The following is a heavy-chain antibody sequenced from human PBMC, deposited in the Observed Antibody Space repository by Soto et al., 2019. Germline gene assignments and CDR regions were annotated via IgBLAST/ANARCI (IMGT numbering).Heavy chain of an antibody. Sequence: QVQLVESGGGVVQPGRSLRLSCAASGFTFSNYAMHWVRQAPGKGLEWVAVISYHGSEKYYADSVKGRFTISRDNSKNPLYLQMNSLRAEDTAVYYCARDQYRVVTHFDNWGQGTLVTVTS. V-gene: IGHV3-30*04. J-gene: IGHJ4*02. CDR3: ARDQYRVVTHFDN. CDR2: ISYHGSEK. CDR1: GFTFSNYA. D-gene: IGHD3-3*01.